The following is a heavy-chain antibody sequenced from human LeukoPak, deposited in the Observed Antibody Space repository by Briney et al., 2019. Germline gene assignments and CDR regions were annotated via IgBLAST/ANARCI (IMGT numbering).Heavy chain of an antibody. CDR3: ARTSPFTVFGVVTLGYFDL. CDR1: GFTVNSKY. D-gene: IGHD3-3*01. V-gene: IGHV3-21*01. CDR2: ISSSSSYI. J-gene: IGHJ2*01. Sequence: GGSLRLSCAASGFTVNSKYMSWVRQAPGKGLEWVSSISSSSSYIYYADSVKGRFTISRDNAKNSLYLQMNSLRAEDTAVYYCARTSPFTVFGVVTLGYFDLWGRGTLVTVSS.